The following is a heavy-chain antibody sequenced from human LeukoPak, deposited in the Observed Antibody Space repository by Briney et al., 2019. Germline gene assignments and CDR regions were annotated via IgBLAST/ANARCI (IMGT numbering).Heavy chain of an antibody. V-gene: IGHV3-23*01. CDR3: AKDPFGGWDY. D-gene: IGHD3-16*01. Sequence: GVSLRLSCAASGFTFSSYAMSWVRQAPGKGLEWASAISGSGGSTYYADSVKGRFTISRDNSKNTLYLQMNSLRAEDTAVYYCAKDPFGGWDYWGQGTLVTVSS. CDR1: GFTFSSYA. CDR2: ISGSGGST. J-gene: IGHJ4*02.